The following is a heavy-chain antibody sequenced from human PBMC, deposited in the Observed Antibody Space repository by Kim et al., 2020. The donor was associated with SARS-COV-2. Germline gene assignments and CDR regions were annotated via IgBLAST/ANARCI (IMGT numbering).Heavy chain of an antibody. CDR1: GGSFSGYY. CDR2: INHSGST. D-gene: IGHD2-21*02. V-gene: IGHV4-34*01. CDR3: ARGTRGVTLPSLDY. Sequence: SETLSLTCAVYGGSFSGYYWSWIRQPPGKGLEWIGEINHSGSTNYNPSLKSRVTISVDTSKNQFSLKLSSVTAADTAVYYCARGTRGVTLPSLDYWGQGTLVTVSS. J-gene: IGHJ4*02.